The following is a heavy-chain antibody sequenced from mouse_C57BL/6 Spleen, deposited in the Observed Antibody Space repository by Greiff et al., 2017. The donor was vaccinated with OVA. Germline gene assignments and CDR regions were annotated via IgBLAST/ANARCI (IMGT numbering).Heavy chain of an antibody. V-gene: IGHV5-12*01. Sequence: EVKLVESGGGLVQPGGSLKLSCAASGFTFSDYYMYWVRQTPEKRLEWVAYISNGGGSTYYPDTVKGRFTISSDNAKNTLYLQMSRLKSEDTAMYYCARLSSYWCFDVWGTGTTVTVSS. CDR2: ISNGGGST. CDR3: ARLSSYWCFDV. J-gene: IGHJ1*03. CDR1: GFTFSDYY. D-gene: IGHD1-1*01.